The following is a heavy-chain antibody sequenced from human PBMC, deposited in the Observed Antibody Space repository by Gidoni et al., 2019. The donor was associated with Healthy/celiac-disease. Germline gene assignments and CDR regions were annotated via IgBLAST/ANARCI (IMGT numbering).Heavy chain of an antibody. D-gene: IGHD3-22*01. J-gene: IGHJ4*02. CDR2: ISSSSSYI. CDR1: RSTFRSYS. Sequence: EVQLVESGGGLVKPGGSLRLSCAASRSTFRSYSMNWVRQAPGKGLEWVSSISSSSSYIYYADSVKGRFTISRDNAKNSLYLQMNSLRAEDTAVYYCARLSQTYYYDSSGYVWGQGTLVTVSS. V-gene: IGHV3-21*01. CDR3: ARLSQTYYYDSSGYV.